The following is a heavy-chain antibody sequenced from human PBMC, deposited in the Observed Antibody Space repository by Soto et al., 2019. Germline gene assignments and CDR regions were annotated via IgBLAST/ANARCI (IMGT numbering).Heavy chain of an antibody. CDR1: GGSISSYY. D-gene: IGHD6-13*01. CDR2: ILYSGST. J-gene: IGHJ4*02. Sequence: QVQLQESGPGLVKPSETLSLTCTVSGGSISSYYWSWIRQPPGKGLEWIGYILYSGSTNYNPSLKSRVIISVDTSKNQVSLKLSAVTAADTAVYWCARDGNIAAAGMGFDYWGQGTLVTVSS. CDR3: ARDGNIAAAGMGFDY. V-gene: IGHV4-59*01.